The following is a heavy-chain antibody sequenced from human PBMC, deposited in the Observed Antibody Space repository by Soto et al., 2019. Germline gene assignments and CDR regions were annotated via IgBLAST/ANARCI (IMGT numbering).Heavy chain of an antibody. V-gene: IGHV1-69*13. D-gene: IGHD3-22*01. Sequence: ASVKVSCKASGGTFSSYAISWVRQAPGQGLEWMGGIIPIFGTANYAQKFQGRVTITADESTSTAYMELSSLRSEDTAVYYCARDGYYYDSSGSPAGIDYWGQGTLVTVSS. CDR3: ARDGYYYDSSGSPAGIDY. CDR2: IIPIFGTA. CDR1: GGTFSSYA. J-gene: IGHJ4*02.